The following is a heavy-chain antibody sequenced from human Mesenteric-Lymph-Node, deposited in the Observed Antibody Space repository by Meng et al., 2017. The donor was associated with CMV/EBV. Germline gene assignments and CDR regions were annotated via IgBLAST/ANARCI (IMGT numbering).Heavy chain of an antibody. Sequence: GGSLRLSCAASGFTFSSYSMNWVRQAPGKGLEWVSSISSSSSYIYYADSVKGRFTISRDNAKNSLYLQMNSLRAEDTAVYYCARLSRFYGSGGNYWGQGTLVTVSS. CDR1: GFTFSSYS. J-gene: IGHJ4*02. D-gene: IGHD3-10*01. V-gene: IGHV3-21*01. CDR3: ARLSRFYGSGGNY. CDR2: ISSSSSYI.